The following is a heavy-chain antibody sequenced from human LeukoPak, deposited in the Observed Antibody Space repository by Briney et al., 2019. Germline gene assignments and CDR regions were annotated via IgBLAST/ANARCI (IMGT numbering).Heavy chain of an antibody. CDR2: IYSGGST. Sequence: GGSLRLSCAASGFTFSSYAMSWVRQAPGKGLEWVSVIYSGGSTNYADSVKGRFTISRDNSKNTLYLQMNSLRAEDTAVYYCARYDFWSGYLDYWGQGTLVTVSS. J-gene: IGHJ4*02. V-gene: IGHV3-53*01. D-gene: IGHD3-3*01. CDR1: GFTFSSYA. CDR3: ARYDFWSGYLDY.